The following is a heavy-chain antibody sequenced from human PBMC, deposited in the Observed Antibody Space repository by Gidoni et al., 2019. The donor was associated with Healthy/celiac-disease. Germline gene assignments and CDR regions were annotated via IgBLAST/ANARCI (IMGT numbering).Heavy chain of an antibody. Sequence: DVQLVESGGGLIQPGGSLRLSCAASGFTVSSNYMSLVRPAPGKGLEWVSVIYSGGSTYYADSVKGRFTISRDNSKNTLYLQMNSLRAEDTAVYYCARISANGLPDYFDYWGQGTLVTVSS. J-gene: IGHJ4*02. CDR2: IYSGGST. CDR1: GFTVSSNY. D-gene: IGHD2-2*01. V-gene: IGHV3-53*01. CDR3: ARISANGLPDYFDY.